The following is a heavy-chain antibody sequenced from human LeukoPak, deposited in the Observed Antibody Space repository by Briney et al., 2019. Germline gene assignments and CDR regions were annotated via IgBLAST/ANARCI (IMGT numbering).Heavy chain of an antibody. V-gene: IGHV4-31*03. CDR2: IYYSGST. CDR1: GGSISSSSYY. CDR3: ARENPLGGKGNY. J-gene: IGHJ4*02. Sequence: SETLSLTCTVSGGSISSSSYYWGWIRQHPGKGLEWIGYIYYSGSTYYNPSLKSRVTISVDTSKNQFSLKLSSVTAADTAVYYCARENPLGGKGNYWGQGTLVTVSS. D-gene: IGHD4-23*01.